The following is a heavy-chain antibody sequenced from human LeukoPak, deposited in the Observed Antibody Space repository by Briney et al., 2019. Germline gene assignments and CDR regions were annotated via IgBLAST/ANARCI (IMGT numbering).Heavy chain of an antibody. CDR2: IYSGGST. Sequence: GGSLRLSCAASGFTVSSNYMSWVRQAPGKGLEWVSVIYSGGSTYYADSVKGRFTISRDNSKNTLYLQMNSLRAEDTAVYYCARDSVYYYDSSGYYYFDYWGQGTLVTVSS. V-gene: IGHV3-66*01. J-gene: IGHJ4*02. CDR1: GFTVSSNY. D-gene: IGHD3-22*01. CDR3: ARDSVYYYDSSGYYYFDY.